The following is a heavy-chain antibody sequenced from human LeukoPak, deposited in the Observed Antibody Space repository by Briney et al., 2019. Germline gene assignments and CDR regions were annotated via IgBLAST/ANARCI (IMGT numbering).Heavy chain of an antibody. J-gene: IGHJ5*02. Sequence: ASEKVSCKASGYTFTSYDINWVRQATGQGLEWMGWMNPNSGNTGYAQKFQGRVTMTRNTSISTAYMELSSLRSEDTAVYYCARVESRNSSGGSRKFDPWGQGTLVTVSS. CDR2: MNPNSGNT. CDR1: GYTFTSYD. V-gene: IGHV1-8*01. D-gene: IGHD6-19*01. CDR3: ARVESRNSSGGSRKFDP.